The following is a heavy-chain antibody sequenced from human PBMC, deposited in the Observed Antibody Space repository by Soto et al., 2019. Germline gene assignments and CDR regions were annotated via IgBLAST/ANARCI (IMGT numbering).Heavy chain of an antibody. CDR2: IYDTGST. Sequence: SETLSLTCTVSGSDITTYYWSWLRQSPGKGLEWIGHIYDTGSTTYNPSLKSRVTISVDTSNKQFSLRLTSVAAADTAVYYCARCPIDHNWFDPWGQGTLVTVSS. CDR1: GSDITTYY. J-gene: IGHJ5*02. D-gene: IGHD3-9*01. V-gene: IGHV4-59*01. CDR3: ARCPIDHNWFDP.